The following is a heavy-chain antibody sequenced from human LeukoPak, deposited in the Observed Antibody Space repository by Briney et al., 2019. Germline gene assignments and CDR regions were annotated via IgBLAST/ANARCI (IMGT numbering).Heavy chain of an antibody. CDR1: GSFFGHNG. CDR3: VKGKDYYMDV. V-gene: IGHV3-30*02. CDR2: IRYDGSQK. Sequence: GGSRRPSFGAPGSFFGHNGLDWVGQAPGKGLEWVAFIRYDGSQKYYGDSVRGRFTISRDNSKNTLYLEMNSLRDEDTAVYFCVKGKDYYMDVWGKGTTVTISS. J-gene: IGHJ6*03.